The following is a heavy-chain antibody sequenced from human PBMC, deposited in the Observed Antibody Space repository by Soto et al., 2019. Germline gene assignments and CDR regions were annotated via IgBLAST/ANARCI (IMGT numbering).Heavy chain of an antibody. D-gene: IGHD4-4*01. CDR1: GFTFSSYW. Sequence: EVQLVESGGGLVQPGGSLRLACAASGFTFSSYWMHWVRQAPGKGLVWVSLINSDGSSTRYADSVKGRCTISRDNAKNVLYLQMNSLRAEDTAVYDCGRDSSYKIDSCCQGTLVTVSS. CDR2: INSDGSST. V-gene: IGHV3-74*01. CDR3: GRDSSYKIDS. J-gene: IGHJ4*02.